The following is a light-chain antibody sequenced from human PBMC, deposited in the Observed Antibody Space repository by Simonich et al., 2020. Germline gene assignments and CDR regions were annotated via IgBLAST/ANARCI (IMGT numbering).Light chain of an antibody. J-gene: IGKJ2*01. V-gene: IGKV3-11*01. CDR1: QSVSSY. Sequence: EIVLTQSPATLSLSPGERAPLSCRASQSVSSYLAWYQQKPGKAPRLLIYDASNRATGIPARFSGSGSGTDFTLTISSLEPEDFAVYYCQQRSNWPMYTFGQGTKLEIK. CDR3: QQRSNWPMYT. CDR2: DAS.